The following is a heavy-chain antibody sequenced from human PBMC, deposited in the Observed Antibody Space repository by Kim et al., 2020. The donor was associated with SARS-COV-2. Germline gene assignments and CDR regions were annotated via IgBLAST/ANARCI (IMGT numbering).Heavy chain of an antibody. CDR2: IRSKAYGGTT. D-gene: IGHD3-10*01. CDR1: GFTFGDYA. Sequence: GGSLRLSCTASGFTFGDYAMSWFRQAPGKGLEWVGFIRSKAYGGTTEYAASVKGRFTISRDDSKSIAYLQMNSLKTEDTAVYYCSSNYYGSGSYYKGYYYYYYMDVWGKGTTVTVPS. CDR3: SSNYYGSGSYYKGYYYYYYMDV. V-gene: IGHV3-49*03. J-gene: IGHJ6*03.